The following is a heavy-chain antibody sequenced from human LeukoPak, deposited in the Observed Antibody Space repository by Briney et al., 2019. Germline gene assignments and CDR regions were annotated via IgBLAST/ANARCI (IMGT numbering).Heavy chain of an antibody. CDR2: IRYDGSNK. CDR3: AKDLMDKPFGPRVRDAFDI. CDR1: GFTFSSYG. V-gene: IGHV3-30*02. J-gene: IGHJ3*02. D-gene: IGHD2-2*03. Sequence: PGGSLRLSCAASGFTFSSYGTHWVRQAPGKGLEWVAFIRYDGSNKYYADSVKGRFTISRDNSKNTLYLQMNSLRAEDTAVYYCAKDLMDKPFGPRVRDAFDIWGQGTMVTVSS.